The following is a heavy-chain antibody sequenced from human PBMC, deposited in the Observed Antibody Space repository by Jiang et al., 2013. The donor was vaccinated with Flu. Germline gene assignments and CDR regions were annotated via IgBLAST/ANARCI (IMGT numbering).Heavy chain of an antibody. V-gene: IGHV3-21*01. CDR1: GFIFSGNT. Sequence: QLLESGGGLVEPGGSLRLSCAASGFIFSGNTMNWVRQVPGKGLEWVASISKNSAYIYYSNSVRGRFTIFRDNARNSVYLQMNSLRAEDTAVYYCAREKPSKTYVHYYGMDVWGLGTTVTVSS. D-gene: IGHD4-11*01. J-gene: IGHJ6*02. CDR2: ISKNSAYI. CDR3: AREKPSKTYVHYYGMDV.